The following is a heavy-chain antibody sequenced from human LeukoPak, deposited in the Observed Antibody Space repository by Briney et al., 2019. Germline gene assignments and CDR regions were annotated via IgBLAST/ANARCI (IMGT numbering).Heavy chain of an antibody. CDR2: ISVYNGHT. CDR1: GYTFTSYG. J-gene: IGHJ5*02. CDR3: ARDAPPPSSSWPVDP. Sequence: GASVKVSCKASGYTFTSYGISWVRQAPGQRLEWMGWISVYNGHTNYAQKLQDRVTMTTDTATNTAYMELRSLRSDDTAVYYCARDAPPPSSSWPVDPWGQGTLVTVSS. D-gene: IGHD6-13*01. V-gene: IGHV1-18*01.